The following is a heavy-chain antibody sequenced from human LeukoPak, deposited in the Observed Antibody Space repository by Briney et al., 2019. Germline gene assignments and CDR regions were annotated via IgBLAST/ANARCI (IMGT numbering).Heavy chain of an antibody. CDR1: GGSFSGYY. CDR2: INHSGST. V-gene: IGHV4-34*01. D-gene: IGHD3-22*01. J-gene: IGHJ4*02. CDR3: ARVGHYDSSGYYTPRFDY. Sequence: KPSETLSLTCAVYGGSFSGYYWSWIRQPPGKGLEWIGEINHSGSTNYNPSLKSRVTISVDTSKNQFSLKLSSVTAADTAVYYCARVGHYDSSGYYTPRFDYWGQGTLVTVSS.